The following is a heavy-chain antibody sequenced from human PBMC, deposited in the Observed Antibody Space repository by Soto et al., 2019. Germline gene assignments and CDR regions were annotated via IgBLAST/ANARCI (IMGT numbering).Heavy chain of an antibody. J-gene: IGHJ6*02. CDR2: IYPSDSDT. CDR1: GYSFTSYW. V-gene: IGHV5-51*01. Sequence: XXSLKISCKGSGYSFTSYWIAWVRQMPGKGLEWMGIIYPSDSDTRYSPSFQGQVTISADKSISTAYLQWSSLKDSDTAMYYCAKGQQWLLKYGMDVWGQGTTVTVSS. D-gene: IGHD6-19*01. CDR3: AKGQQWLLKYGMDV.